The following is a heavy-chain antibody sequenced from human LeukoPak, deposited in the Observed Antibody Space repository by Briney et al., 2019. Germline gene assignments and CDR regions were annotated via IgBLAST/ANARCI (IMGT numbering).Heavy chain of an antibody. Sequence: GGSLRLSCAASGFTFSSYEMNWVRQAPGKGLEWVSYISSSGSTIYYADSAKGRFTISRDNAKNSLYLQMNSLRAEDTAVYYCARGLRYCSGGSCWWFDPWGQGTLVTVSS. CDR3: ARGLRYCSGGSCWWFDP. CDR2: ISSSGSTI. D-gene: IGHD2-15*01. J-gene: IGHJ5*02. CDR1: GFTFSSYE. V-gene: IGHV3-48*03.